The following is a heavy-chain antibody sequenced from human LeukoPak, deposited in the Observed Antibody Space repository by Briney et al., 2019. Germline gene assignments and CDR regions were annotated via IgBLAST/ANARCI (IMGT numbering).Heavy chain of an antibody. V-gene: IGHV4-39*07. CDR3: ARGSLRYFDWLESTNWFDP. CDR1: GGSISSTYS. Sequence: SETLSLTCTVSGGSISSTYSWGWIRQPPGKGLEWIGNIYYSGHTYYSPSLKSRVTISVDTSKNQFSLKLSSVTAADTAVYYCARGSLRYFDWLESTNWFDPWGQGTLVTVSS. J-gene: IGHJ5*02. D-gene: IGHD3-9*01. CDR2: IYYSGHT.